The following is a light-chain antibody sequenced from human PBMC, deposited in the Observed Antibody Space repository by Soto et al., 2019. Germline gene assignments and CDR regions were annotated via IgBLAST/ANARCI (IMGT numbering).Light chain of an antibody. J-gene: IGKJ5*01. CDR1: QDISSY. V-gene: IGKV1-9*01. Sequence: LSESVSFLSASVGDRVTVTCQASQDISSYLTWYQQKPGKAPKLLIYAASTLQSGVPSRFSGSGSGTDFTLTISRLQSEDIATYYCQQYNSFPITFGQGTRLEIK. CDR2: AAS. CDR3: QQYNSFPIT.